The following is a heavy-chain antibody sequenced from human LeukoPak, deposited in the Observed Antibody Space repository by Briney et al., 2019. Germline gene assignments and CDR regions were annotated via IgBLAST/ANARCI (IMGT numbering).Heavy chain of an antibody. V-gene: IGHV4-59*08. J-gene: IGHJ4*02. CDR1: GGSISSYY. CDR2: NYYSGST. Sequence: PSETLSLTCTVSGGSISSYYWSWIRQPPGKGLEWIGYNYYSGSTNYNPSLKSRVTISVDTSKNQFSLKLSSVTAADTAVYYCARHSTRAGTWGYWGQGTLVTVSS. CDR3: ARHSTRAGTWGY. D-gene: IGHD6-19*01.